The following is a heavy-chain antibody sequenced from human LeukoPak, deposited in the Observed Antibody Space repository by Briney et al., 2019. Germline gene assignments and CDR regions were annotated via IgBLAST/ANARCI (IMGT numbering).Heavy chain of an antibody. CDR2: ISWNSGSI. D-gene: IGHD1-1*01. V-gene: IGHV3-9*01. Sequence: PGGSLRLSCAASGFTFDDYAMHWVRQAPGKGLEWVSGISWNSGSIGCADSVKGRFTISRDNAKNSLYLQMNSLRAEDTALYYCAKATATGFDYWGQGTLVTVSS. CDR1: GFTFDDYA. CDR3: AKATATGFDY. J-gene: IGHJ4*02.